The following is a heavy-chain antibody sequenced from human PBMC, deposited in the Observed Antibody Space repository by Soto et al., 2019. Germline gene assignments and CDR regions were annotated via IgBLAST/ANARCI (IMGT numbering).Heavy chain of an antibody. CDR1: GDSVSSNSAA. CDR2: TYYRSKWYN. J-gene: IGHJ6*02. Sequence: KPSETRSLTCAISGDSVSSNSAAWTWIRQSPSRGLEWLGRTYYRSKWYNDYAPSVKSRITFNPDTSKNQFSLQLSSVTPEDAAVYFCARVERVNGMDFWGQGTTVTVSS. V-gene: IGHV6-1*01. CDR3: ARVERVNGMDF. D-gene: IGHD2-21*01.